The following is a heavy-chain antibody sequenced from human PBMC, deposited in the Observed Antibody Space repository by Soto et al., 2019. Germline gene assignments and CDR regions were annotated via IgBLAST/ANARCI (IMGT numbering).Heavy chain of an antibody. CDR3: ARGYSSSWYEGSYFDY. D-gene: IGHD6-13*01. CDR2: IKQDGSEK. Sequence: QPGGSLRLSCAASGFTFSSYWMSWVRQAPGKGLEWVANIKQDGSEKYYVDSVKGRFTISRDNAKNSLYLQMNSLRAEDTAVYYCARGYSSSWYEGSYFDYWGQGTLATVSS. CDR1: GFTFSSYW. V-gene: IGHV3-7*01. J-gene: IGHJ4*02.